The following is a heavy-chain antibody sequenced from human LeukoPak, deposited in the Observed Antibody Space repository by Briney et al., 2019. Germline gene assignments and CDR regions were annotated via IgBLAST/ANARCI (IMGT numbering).Heavy chain of an antibody. CDR2: ISAYNGNT. CDR3: ARVLGIQLWGSSDY. D-gene: IGHD5-18*01. CDR1: GYTFTSYG. J-gene: IGHJ4*02. V-gene: IGHV1-18*01. Sequence: ASVKVSCKASGYTFTSYGITWVRQARGQGLEWMGWISAYNGNTNYAQKFQDRVTMTTDTSTSTAYMELRSLRSDDTAMYYCARVLGIQLWGSSDYWGQGTLVTVSS.